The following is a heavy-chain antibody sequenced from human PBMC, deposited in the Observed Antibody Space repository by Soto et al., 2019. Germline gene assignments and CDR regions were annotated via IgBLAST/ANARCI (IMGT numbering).Heavy chain of an antibody. CDR3: ARGRITTIVVVPAAIVS. V-gene: IGHV4-30-4*01. Sequence: PSETLSLTCTVSGGSISSGDYYWSWIRQPPGKGLEWIGYIYYSGSTYYNPSLKSRVTISVDTSKNQFSLKLSSVTAADTAVYCCARGRITTIVVVPAAIVSWGQGTLVTVSS. CDR1: GGSISSGDYY. CDR2: IYYSGST. J-gene: IGHJ5*02. D-gene: IGHD2-2*02.